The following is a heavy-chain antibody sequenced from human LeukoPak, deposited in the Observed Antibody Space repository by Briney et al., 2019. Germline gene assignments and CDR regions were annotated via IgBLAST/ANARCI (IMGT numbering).Heavy chain of an antibody. CDR1: GFTFSSYS. J-gene: IGHJ4*02. CDR3: ARGPRRFLEWLLDH. D-gene: IGHD3-3*01. Sequence: GGSLRLSCAASGFTFSSYSMNWVRQAPGKGLEWVSSISGGSTYYADSVKGRFTISRDNAKNSLYLQMNSLRAEDTAVYYCARGPRRFLEWLLDHWGQGTLVTVSS. V-gene: IGHV3-21*01. CDR2: ISGGST.